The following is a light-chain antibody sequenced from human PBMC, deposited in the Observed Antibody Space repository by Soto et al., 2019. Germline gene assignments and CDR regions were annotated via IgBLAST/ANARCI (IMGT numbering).Light chain of an antibody. CDR1: NSDIGAGYD. J-gene: IGLJ2*01. V-gene: IGLV1-40*01. CDR3: QSYDSSLSGFVV. Sequence: QSVLTQPPSVSGAPGQRVTISCTGSNSDIGAGYDVHWYQQLPGTAPKLLIYGNSNRTSGVPDRFSGSKSGTSAALAITGLQAEDEADYYYQSYDSSLSGFVVFGGGTTLTVL. CDR2: GNS.